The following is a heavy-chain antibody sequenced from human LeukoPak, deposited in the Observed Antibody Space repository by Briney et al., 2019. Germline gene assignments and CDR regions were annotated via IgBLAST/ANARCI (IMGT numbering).Heavy chain of an antibody. D-gene: IGHD5-12*01. Sequence: ASVKVSCKASGYTFTSYYMHWVRQAPGQGLEWMGIINPSGGSTSYAQKFQGRVTMTRDTSTSTVYMELSSLRSEDTAVYYCARDPSTHVDIVATINNYFDYWGQGTLVTVSS. CDR1: GYTFTSYY. CDR3: ARDPSTHVDIVATINNYFDY. V-gene: IGHV1-46*01. CDR2: INPSGGST. J-gene: IGHJ4*02.